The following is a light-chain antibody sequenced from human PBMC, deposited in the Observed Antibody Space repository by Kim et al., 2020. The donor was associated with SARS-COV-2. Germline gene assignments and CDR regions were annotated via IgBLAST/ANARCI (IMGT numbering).Light chain of an antibody. CDR3: LQHDSYPLT. CDR2: AAS. CDR1: PGISSY. V-gene: IGKV1-17*03. Sequence: ASVGHRVTITCRASPGISSYLAWFQQKPGQVPKRLIYAASSLQSGVPSRFSGSGSGTEFTLTISSLQPEDFATYYCLQHDSYPLTFGGGTKVDIK. J-gene: IGKJ4*01.